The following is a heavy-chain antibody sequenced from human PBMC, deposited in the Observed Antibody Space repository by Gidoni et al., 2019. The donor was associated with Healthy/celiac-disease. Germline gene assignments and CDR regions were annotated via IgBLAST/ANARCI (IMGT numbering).Heavy chain of an antibody. Sequence: QVQLVQSGAEVKKPGASVKVSCKASGYTFTSSGISWVRQAPGQGLEWMGWISAYNGNTNYAQKLQGRVTMTTDTSTSTAYMELRSLRSDDTAVYYCASIAYCGGDCYPTDAFDIWGQGTMVTVSS. V-gene: IGHV1-18*01. J-gene: IGHJ3*02. CDR3: ASIAYCGGDCYPTDAFDI. D-gene: IGHD2-21*02. CDR2: ISAYNGNT. CDR1: GYTFTSSG.